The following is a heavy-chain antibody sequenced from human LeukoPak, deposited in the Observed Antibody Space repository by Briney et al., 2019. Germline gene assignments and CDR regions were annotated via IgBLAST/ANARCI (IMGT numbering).Heavy chain of an antibody. CDR2: ISSSSTI. CDR1: GFTFSSYS. V-gene: IGHV3-48*01. J-gene: IGHJ4*02. D-gene: IGHD3-10*01. Sequence: TGGSLRLSCAASGFTFSSYSMNWVRQAPGKGLEWVSYISSSSTIYYADSVKGRFTISRDNAKNSLYLQMNSLRAEDTAVYYCARDLFFIYGSGSYYNGWGQGTLVTVSS. CDR3: ARDLFFIYGSGSYYNG.